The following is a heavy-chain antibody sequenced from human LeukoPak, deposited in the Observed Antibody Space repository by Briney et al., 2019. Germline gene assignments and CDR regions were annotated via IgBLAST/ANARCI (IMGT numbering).Heavy chain of an antibody. CDR3: SREYQSGDCSSTSCYLSHAFDI. Sequence: ASVKVSCKASGYTFTSYGISWVRQAPGQGLEWMGWISAYNGNTNYAQKLQGRVTMTTDTSTSTAYMELRSLRSDDTAVYYCSREYQSGDCSSTSCYLSHAFDIWGQGTMVTVSS. D-gene: IGHD2-2*01. J-gene: IGHJ3*02. V-gene: IGHV1-18*01. CDR2: ISAYNGNT. CDR1: GYTFTSYG.